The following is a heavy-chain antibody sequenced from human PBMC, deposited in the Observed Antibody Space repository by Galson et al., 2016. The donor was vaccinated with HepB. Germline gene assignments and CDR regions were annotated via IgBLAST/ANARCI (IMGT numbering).Heavy chain of an antibody. D-gene: IGHD2-2*01. V-gene: IGHV3-23*01. CDR3: AKGAHQLHLPLDL. Sequence: SLRLSCAASGFTFSSYAMHWVRQAPGGGLDWVATISGNTGAAYYADSVKGRFTISRDNSKTTVYLQMSSLRGEDTAVYYCAKGAHQLHLPLDLWGQGTRVTVSS. CDR2: ISGNTGAA. CDR1: GFTFSSYA. J-gene: IGHJ5*02.